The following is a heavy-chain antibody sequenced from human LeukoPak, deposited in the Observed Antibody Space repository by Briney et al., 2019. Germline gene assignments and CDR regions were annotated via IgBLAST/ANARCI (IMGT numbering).Heavy chain of an antibody. D-gene: IGHD3-10*01. CDR3: ARGTVTMVDY. CDR1: GFTVSSNY. Sequence: GGSLRLSCAASGFTVSSNYMSWVRQAPGRRLEWVSAIYSGGSTYYADSVKGRFTISRDNSKNTLFLQMHSLRAGDTAVYYCARGTVTMVDYWGQGTLVTVSS. V-gene: IGHV3-66*01. J-gene: IGHJ4*02. CDR2: IYSGGST.